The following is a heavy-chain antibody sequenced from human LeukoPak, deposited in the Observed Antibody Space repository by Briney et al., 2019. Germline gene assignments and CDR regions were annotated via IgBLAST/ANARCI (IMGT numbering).Heavy chain of an antibody. D-gene: IGHD5-24*01. V-gene: IGHV3-21*01. CDR3: ARFGHGYNLDY. Sequence: GGSLRLSCAASGFTFSSYSMNWVRQAPGKGLEWVSSISSSSSYIYYADSVKGRFTISRDNAKNSLYPQMNSLRAEGTAVYYCARFGHGYNLDYWGQGTLVTVSS. J-gene: IGHJ4*02. CDR2: ISSSSSYI. CDR1: GFTFSSYS.